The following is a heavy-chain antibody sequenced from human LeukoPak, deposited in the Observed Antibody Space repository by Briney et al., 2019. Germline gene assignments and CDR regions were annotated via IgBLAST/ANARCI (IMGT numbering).Heavy chain of an antibody. J-gene: IGHJ4*02. CDR3: VRETGYCSGGRCYFIY. CDR2: INTNSGGT. Sequence: AAVKVSCKASGYTFTGSYIHWVRQAPGQGLEWMGWINTNSGGTSTAQKFQGRVTMTRDTSVSTANMEPSRLRSDDTALYYCVRETGYCSGGRCYFIYWGQGTLVTVSS. V-gene: IGHV1-2*02. CDR1: GYTFTGSY. D-gene: IGHD2-15*01.